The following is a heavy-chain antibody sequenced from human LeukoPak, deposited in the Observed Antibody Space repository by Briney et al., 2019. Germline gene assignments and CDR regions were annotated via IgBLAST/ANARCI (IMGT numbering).Heavy chain of an antibody. CDR1: GFTVSSNY. V-gene: IGHV3-66*01. CDR3: ARDPSGYSSGWYGSKHDY. J-gene: IGHJ4*02. CDR2: IYSGGST. Sequence: PGGSLRLSCAASGFTVSSNYMSWVRQAPGKGLEWVSVIYSGGSTYYADSVKGRFTISRDNSKNSLYLQMNSLRAEDTAVYYCARDPSGYSSGWYGSKHDYWGQGTLVTVSS. D-gene: IGHD6-19*01.